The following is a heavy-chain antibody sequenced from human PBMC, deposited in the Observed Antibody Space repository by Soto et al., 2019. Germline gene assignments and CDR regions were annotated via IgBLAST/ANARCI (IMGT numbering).Heavy chain of an antibody. CDR3: ARAPYCTNGVCLYYYGMDV. Sequence: GGSLRLSCAASGFTVSSNYMSWVRQAPGKGLEWVSVIYSGGSTYYADSVKGRFTISRDNSKNTLYLQMNGLRAEDTAVYYCARAPYCTNGVCLYYYGMDVWGQGTTVTVSS. CDR1: GFTVSSNY. CDR2: IYSGGST. D-gene: IGHD2-8*01. J-gene: IGHJ6*02. V-gene: IGHV3-53*01.